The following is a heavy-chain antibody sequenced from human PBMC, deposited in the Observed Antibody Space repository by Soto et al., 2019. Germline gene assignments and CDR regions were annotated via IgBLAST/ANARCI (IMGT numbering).Heavy chain of an antibody. CDR1: GGSISSYY. Sequence: QVQLQESGPGLVKPSETLSLTCTVSGGSISSYYWSWIRQPAGKGLAWIGRIYTSGSTNYNPSLKSRVTMPVDTSKNQFSLKLSSVTAADTAVYYCATGTGAVYYYYGMDVWGQGTTVTVSS. V-gene: IGHV4-4*07. CDR2: IYTSGST. CDR3: ATGTGAVYYYYGMDV. J-gene: IGHJ6*02. D-gene: IGHD7-27*01.